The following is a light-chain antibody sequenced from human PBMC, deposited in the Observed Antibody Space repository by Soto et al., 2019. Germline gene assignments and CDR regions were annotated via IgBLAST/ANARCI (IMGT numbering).Light chain of an antibody. CDR3: CSYAGSSTYV. CDR1: SSDVGGYNY. Sequence: QSALTQPASVSGSPGQSITISCTGTSSDVGGYNYVSWYQQHPGKAPKLMIYEVSNRPSGVSNSFSGSKSGNTASLTISGLQAEDEADYYCCSYAGSSTYVFGTGTKVTVL. J-gene: IGLJ1*01. V-gene: IGLV2-23*02. CDR2: EVS.